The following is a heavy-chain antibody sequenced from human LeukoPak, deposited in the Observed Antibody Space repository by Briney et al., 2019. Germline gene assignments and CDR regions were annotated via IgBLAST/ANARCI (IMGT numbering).Heavy chain of an antibody. CDR2: ISGSGDRT. CDR3: AKEGGYNYGYFDS. Sequence: GGSLRLSCAASGFTFSSYAMTWVRQAPGKGLEWLSTISGSGDRTFYADSVKGRFTISRDNSKNTVYLQMNRLRAEDTAVYYCAKEGGYNYGYFDSWGQGTLVTVSS. CDR1: GFTFSSYA. V-gene: IGHV3-23*01. J-gene: IGHJ4*02. D-gene: IGHD5-18*01.